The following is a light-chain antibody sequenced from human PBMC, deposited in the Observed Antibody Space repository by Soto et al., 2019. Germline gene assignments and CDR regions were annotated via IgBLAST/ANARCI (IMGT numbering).Light chain of an antibody. J-gene: IGKJ1*01. Sequence: DIQIIQSPSTLSGSVGGRFTITCRASQTISSWLAWYQQKPGKAPKLLIYKASTLKSGVPSRLSGSGSGTEFTLTISSPHPDDFSTYYCQQYNSYWTFGQGTKVDIK. V-gene: IGKV1-5*03. CDR2: KAS. CDR3: QQYNSYWT. CDR1: QTISSW.